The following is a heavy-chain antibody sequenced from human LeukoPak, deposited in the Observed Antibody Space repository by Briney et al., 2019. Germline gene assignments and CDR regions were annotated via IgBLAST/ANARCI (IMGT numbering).Heavy chain of an antibody. V-gene: IGHV3-11*04. J-gene: IGHJ3*02. Sequence: GGSLRLSCAASGFTFSDYYMSWIRQAPGKGLEWVSYITSSGSTIYYADSVKGRFTISRDNAKNSLYLQMNSLRAEDTAVYYCARDNGPSGYDAFDIWGQGTMVTVSS. D-gene: IGHD5-12*01. CDR1: GFTFSDYY. CDR3: ARDNGPSGYDAFDI. CDR2: ITSSGSTI.